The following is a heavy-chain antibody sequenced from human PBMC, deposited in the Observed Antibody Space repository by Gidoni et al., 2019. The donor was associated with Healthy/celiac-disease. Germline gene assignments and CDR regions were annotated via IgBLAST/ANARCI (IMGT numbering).Heavy chain of an antibody. D-gene: IGHD3-10*01. V-gene: IGHV4-34*01. Sequence: QVQLQQWGAGRLKPSETMSLTGAVDGGSFSGYYWSWIRQPPGEGLEWIGEINHSGSTNYHPSLKSRVTISVDTSKNHFSLKLRSVTAADTAVYYCARRGSMVFVDYWGQGTLVTVSS. CDR3: ARRGSMVFVDY. CDR1: GGSFSGYY. CDR2: INHSGST. J-gene: IGHJ4*02.